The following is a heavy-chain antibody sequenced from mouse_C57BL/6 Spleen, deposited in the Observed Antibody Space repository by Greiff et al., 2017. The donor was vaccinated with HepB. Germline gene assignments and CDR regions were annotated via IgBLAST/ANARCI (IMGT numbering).Heavy chain of an antibody. D-gene: IGHD2-4*01. CDR1: GYTFTDYE. Sequence: QVQLKESGAELVRPGASVTLSCKASGYTFTDYEMHWVKQTPVHGLEWIGAIDPETGGTAYNQKFKGKAILTADKSSSTAYMELRSLTSEDSAVYYCTRSGLRDYFDYWGQGTTLTVSS. V-gene: IGHV1-15*01. CDR3: TRSGLRDYFDY. J-gene: IGHJ2*01. CDR2: IDPETGGT.